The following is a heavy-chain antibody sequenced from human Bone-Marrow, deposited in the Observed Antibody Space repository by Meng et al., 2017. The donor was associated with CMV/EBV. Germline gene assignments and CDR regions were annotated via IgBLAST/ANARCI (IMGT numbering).Heavy chain of an antibody. Sequence: GGSLSLSCAASGFSVSSSYMSWVRQAPGKGLEWVSVIYAAGRTYYADSVKGRFTISRDNSKNMVYLLMDSLTDEDTAVFYCARSSRSGSYPHFFDYWGQGTLVTVSS. D-gene: IGHD1-26*01. CDR1: GFSVSSSY. V-gene: IGHV3-53*01. J-gene: IGHJ4*02. CDR2: IYAAGRT. CDR3: ARSSRSGSYPHFFDY.